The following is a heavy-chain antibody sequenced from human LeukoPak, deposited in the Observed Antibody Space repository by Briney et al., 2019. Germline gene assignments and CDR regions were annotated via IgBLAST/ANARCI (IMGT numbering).Heavy chain of an antibody. V-gene: IGHV3-15*01. CDR3: ATAAYYYDRSGYQTDY. CDR1: GFSFNNAW. D-gene: IGHD3-22*01. Sequence: GGSLRLSCAASGFSFNNAWMNWARQAPGKGLEWVGRITNKTDGGTTDYAAPVKGRFTISREDSQNALYLQMNSLKTEDTAVYYCATAAYYYDRSGYQTDYWGQGTLVTVSS. J-gene: IGHJ4*02. CDR2: ITNKTDGGTT.